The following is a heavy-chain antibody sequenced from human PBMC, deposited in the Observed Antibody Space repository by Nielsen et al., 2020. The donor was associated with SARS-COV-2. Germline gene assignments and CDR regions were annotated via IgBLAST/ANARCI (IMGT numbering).Heavy chain of an antibody. CDR1: GFTFSSYS. CDR3: VRGCGRSSCPYYLDN. V-gene: IGHV3-21*04. J-gene: IGHJ4*02. Sequence: GESLKISCAASGFTFSSYSMNWVRQAPGKGLEWVSSISSSSDYIFYADSVKGRFTISRDNANNVLYLQMNSLRAEDTAVFYCVRGCGRSSCPYYLDNWGQGTLVTVSS. D-gene: IGHD2-15*01. CDR2: ISSSSDYI.